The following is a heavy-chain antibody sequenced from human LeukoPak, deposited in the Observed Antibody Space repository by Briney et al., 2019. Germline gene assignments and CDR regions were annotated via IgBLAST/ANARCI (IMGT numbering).Heavy chain of an antibody. CDR2: IWYDGTNK. D-gene: IGHD3-3*01. CDR1: GFTFSSYG. CDR3: ARAPFWRGRYFDY. Sequence: GGSLRLSCAASGFTFSSYGMHWVRQAPGKGLEWVAVIWYDGTNKYYADSVKGRFTISRDNSRNTLYLQMNSLRAEDTAVYYCARAPFWRGRYFDYWGQGTLVTVSS. V-gene: IGHV3-33*01. J-gene: IGHJ4*02.